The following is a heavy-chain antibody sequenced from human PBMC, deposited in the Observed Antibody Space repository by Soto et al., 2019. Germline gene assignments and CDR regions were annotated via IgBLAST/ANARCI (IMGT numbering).Heavy chain of an antibody. Sequence: PSETLSLTCSVSGGSISSNYWTWIRQPPGKGLEWIGYVYNSGSPNYNPSLKSRVPISEDTSKSQFSLKVNSMTAADTAVYYCARYRREAVAGYTLDNWGQGILVT. CDR1: GGSISSNY. J-gene: IGHJ4*02. CDR2: VYNSGSP. CDR3: ARYRREAVAGYTLDN. D-gene: IGHD6-13*01. V-gene: IGHV4-59*01.